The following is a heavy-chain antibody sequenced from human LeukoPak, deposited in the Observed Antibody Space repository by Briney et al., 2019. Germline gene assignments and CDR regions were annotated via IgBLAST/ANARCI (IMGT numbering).Heavy chain of an antibody. Sequence: GGSLRLSCAASGFTFSTSWMSWVRQAPGKGLEWVANIKQDGSEKYYVDSVKGRFTISRDNAKNSLYLQMNSLRAEDTAVYYCARKVGSNNWFDPWGQGTLVTVSS. D-gene: IGHD3-10*01. V-gene: IGHV3-7*01. CDR2: IKQDGSEK. CDR1: GFTFSTSW. CDR3: ARKVGSNNWFDP. J-gene: IGHJ5*02.